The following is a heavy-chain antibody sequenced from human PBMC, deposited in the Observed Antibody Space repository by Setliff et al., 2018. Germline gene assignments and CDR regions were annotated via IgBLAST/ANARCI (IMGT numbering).Heavy chain of an antibody. CDR3: ARQARYSSSWYMGGYFDY. V-gene: IGHV5-51*01. D-gene: IGHD6-13*01. CDR2: IYPGDSDT. Sequence: LGESLTLSCKGSGYSFTSYWIGWVRQMPGKGLEWMGIIYPGDSDTRYSPSFQGQVTISADKSISTAYLQWSSLKASDTAMYYCARQARYSSSWYMGGYFDYWGQGTLVTVSS. CDR1: GYSFTSYW. J-gene: IGHJ4*02.